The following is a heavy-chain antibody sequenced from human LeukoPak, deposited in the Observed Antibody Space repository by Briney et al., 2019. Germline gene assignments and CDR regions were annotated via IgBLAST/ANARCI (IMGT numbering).Heavy chain of an antibody. D-gene: IGHD1-26*01. CDR3: AKFGSPGAFDM. V-gene: IGHV3-9*01. CDR2: ISWNSGYI. CDR1: GFTFGDYA. Sequence: GRSLRLSCAGSGFTFGDYAMHWVRQAPGKGLEWVSGISWNSGYIGYADSVKGRFTISRDNRRNSLYLQMNSLRAEDTALYYCAKFGSPGAFDMWGQGTMVTVSS. J-gene: IGHJ3*02.